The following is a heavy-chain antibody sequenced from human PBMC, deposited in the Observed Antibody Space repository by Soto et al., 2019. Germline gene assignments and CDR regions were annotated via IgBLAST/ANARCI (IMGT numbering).Heavy chain of an antibody. Sequence: GGSLRLSCAASGFTFSSYGMHWVRQAPGKGLEWVAVISYDGSNKYYADSVKGRFTISRDNSKNTLYLQMNSLRAEDTAVYYCAKEQHTYYDFWSGYPDFDYWGQGTLVTVSS. J-gene: IGHJ4*02. CDR2: ISYDGSNK. CDR3: AKEQHTYYDFWSGYPDFDY. V-gene: IGHV3-30*18. CDR1: GFTFSSYG. D-gene: IGHD3-3*01.